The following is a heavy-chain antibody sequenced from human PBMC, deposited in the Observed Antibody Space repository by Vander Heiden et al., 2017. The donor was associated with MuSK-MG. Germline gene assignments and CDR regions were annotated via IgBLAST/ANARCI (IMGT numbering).Heavy chain of an antibody. D-gene: IGHD3-10*01. Sequence: QVQLVQSGAAAMKPGASVKVSCKASRYTFTGYYIHWVRQAPGQGLEWMGRINPNTGGTNYTQRFDGRVTMTSDTSISTAYMELSSLRSDDTAVYYCARLKHRGFGGLGARYAMDVWGQGTTVTVSS. V-gene: IGHV1-2*02. J-gene: IGHJ6*02. CDR2: INPNTGGT. CDR1: RYTFTGYY. CDR3: ARLKHRGFGGLGARYAMDV.